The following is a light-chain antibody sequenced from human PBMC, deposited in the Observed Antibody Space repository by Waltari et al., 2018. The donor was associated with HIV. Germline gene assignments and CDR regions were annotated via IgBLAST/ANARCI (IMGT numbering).Light chain of an antibody. CDR3: VLYMGSGISV. CDR2: NTN. V-gene: IGLV8-61*01. CDR1: YGSASTTYY. Sequence: QTVVTQEPSFSVSPGGTVHPTGGLSYGSASTTYYPSWYQHTPGQAPRTLIYNTNTRSSGVPDRFSGSILGNKAALNITGAQADDECDYYCVLYMGSGISVFGGGTKLTVL. J-gene: IGLJ2*01.